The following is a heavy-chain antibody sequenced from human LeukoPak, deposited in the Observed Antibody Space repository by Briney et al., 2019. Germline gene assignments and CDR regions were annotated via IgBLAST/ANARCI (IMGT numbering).Heavy chain of an antibody. CDR1: GCSFTDYP. Sequence: GGSLRLSCATSGCSFTDYPMNWVRQAPGKGLEGISNIRTTAEGAKYAYYADSVKGRVTISRNDSKNTLYLHMNSLRDDDTAVYYCATDQRYAFDYWGQGILVTVSS. D-gene: IGHD3-9*01. J-gene: IGHJ4*02. CDR2: IRTTAEGAKYA. V-gene: IGHV3-48*02. CDR3: ATDQRYAFDY.